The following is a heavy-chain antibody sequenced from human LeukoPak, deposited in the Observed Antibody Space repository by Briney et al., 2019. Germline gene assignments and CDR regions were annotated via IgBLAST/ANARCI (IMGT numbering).Heavy chain of an antibody. CDR2: ISYDGSNK. CDR1: GFTFSSYG. V-gene: IGHV3-30*03. D-gene: IGHD2-2*01. J-gene: IGHJ4*02. Sequence: GGSLRLSCAASGFTFSSYGMHWVRQAPGKGLEWVAVISYDGSNKYYADSVKGRFTIFRDNSKNTLYLQMNSLRAEDTAVYYCASPRYCSSTSCSEEDYWGQGTLVTVSS. CDR3: ASPRYCSSTSCSEEDY.